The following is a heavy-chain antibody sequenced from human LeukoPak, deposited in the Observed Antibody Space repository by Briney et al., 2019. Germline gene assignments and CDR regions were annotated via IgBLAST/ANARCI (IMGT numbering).Heavy chain of an antibody. CDR1: GFTFSRYG. J-gene: IGHJ4*02. CDR2: ISYDGSNK. V-gene: IGHV3-30*18. Sequence: GGSLRLSCAASGFTFSRYGMHWVRQAPGKGLEWVAVISYDGSNKYYADSVKGRFTTSRDNSKNTLYLQMNSLRAEDTAVYYCAKSGGTSSSGLGYWGQGTLVTVSS. CDR3: AKSGGTSSSGLGY. D-gene: IGHD6-13*01.